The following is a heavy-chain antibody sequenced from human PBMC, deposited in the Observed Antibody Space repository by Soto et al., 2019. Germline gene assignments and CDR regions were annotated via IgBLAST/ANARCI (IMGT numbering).Heavy chain of an antibody. CDR1: GASISSGDYF. J-gene: IGHJ4*02. CDR2: IYDGGSS. V-gene: IGHV4-30-4*01. D-gene: IGHD5-12*01. Sequence: PSETLSLTCTVSGASISSGDYFWSWIRRSPGKGLQWIGYIYDGGSSYYNPSLKSRVTMSVDTSKNQFSLKLSSVTAADTAVYYCAREKGYISGPKNFDYWGQGTLVTVSS. CDR3: AREKGYISGPKNFDY.